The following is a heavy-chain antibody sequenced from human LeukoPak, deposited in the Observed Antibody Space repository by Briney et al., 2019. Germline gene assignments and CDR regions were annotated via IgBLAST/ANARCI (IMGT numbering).Heavy chain of an antibody. J-gene: IGHJ4*02. CDR1: GYSISSGYS. D-gene: IGHD2-2*01. CDR3: ARRYCSSTSCYSFAY. V-gene: IGHV4-38-2*01. Sequence: SETLSLTCGVSGYSISSGYSWGWSRQPPGKGLERIGTIYHGGSTYYNPSLKSRVTITVDTSKTQFSLKLTSVTAADPAVYSCARRYCSSTSCYSFAYWGQGTLVTVSS. CDR2: IYHGGST.